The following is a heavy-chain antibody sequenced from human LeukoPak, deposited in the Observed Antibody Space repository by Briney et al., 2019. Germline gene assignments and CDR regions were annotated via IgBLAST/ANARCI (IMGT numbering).Heavy chain of an antibody. CDR2: INHSGST. D-gene: IGHD3-10*01. CDR3: AAGGVQGFDY. J-gene: IGHJ4*02. V-gene: IGHV4-34*01. CDR1: GGSFSGYY. Sequence: TSETLSLTCAVYGGSFSGYYWSWIRQPPGKGLEWIGEINHSGSTNYNPSLKSRVTISVDTSKNQFSLKLSSVTAADTAVYYCAAGGVQGFDYWGQGTLVTVS.